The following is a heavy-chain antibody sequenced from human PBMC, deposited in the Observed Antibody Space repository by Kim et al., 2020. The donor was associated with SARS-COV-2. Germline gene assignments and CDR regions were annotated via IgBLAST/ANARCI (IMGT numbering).Heavy chain of an antibody. J-gene: IGHJ4*02. CDR2: YAT. D-gene: IGHD5-12*01. CDR3: TIGYPFYHDY. Sequence: YATSYAASVRGRFTISRDESKNTAYLQMSALKIEDTAVYFCTIGYPFYHDYWGQGTLVTVSS. V-gene: IGHV3-73*01.